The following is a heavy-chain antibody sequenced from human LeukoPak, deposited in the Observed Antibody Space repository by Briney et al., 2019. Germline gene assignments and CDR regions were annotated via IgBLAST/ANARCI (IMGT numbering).Heavy chain of an antibody. CDR2: IYYSGST. J-gene: IGHJ6*03. CDR1: GGSISSSSYY. Sequence: SETLSLTCTVSGGSISSSSYYWGWIRQPPGKGLEWIGSIYYSGSTYYNPSLKSRVTISVDTSKNQFSLKLSSVTAADTAVYYCARGAYDSYYMDVWGKGTTVTVSS. V-gene: IGHV4-39*07. D-gene: IGHD3-22*01. CDR3: ARGAYDSYYMDV.